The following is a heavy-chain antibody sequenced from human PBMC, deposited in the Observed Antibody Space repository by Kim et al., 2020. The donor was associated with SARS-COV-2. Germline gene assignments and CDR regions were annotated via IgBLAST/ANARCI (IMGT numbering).Heavy chain of an antibody. CDR1: GGSISSSSYY. CDR2: IYYSGST. J-gene: IGHJ6*02. CDR3: ASLTDQSRPYYYGMDV. Sequence: SETLSLTCTVSGGSISSSSYYWGWIRQPPGKGLEWIGSIYYSGSTYYNPSLKSRVTISVDTSKNQFSLKLSSVTAADTAVYYCASLTDQSRPYYYGMDVWGQGTTVTVSS. V-gene: IGHV4-39*01.